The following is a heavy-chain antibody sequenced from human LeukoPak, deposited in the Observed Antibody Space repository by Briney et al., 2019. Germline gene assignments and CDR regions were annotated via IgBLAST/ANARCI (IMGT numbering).Heavy chain of an antibody. J-gene: IGHJ4*02. CDR2: IPYDGNNK. Sequence: GGSLRLSCAASGFTFSSYAMHWFRQAPGKGLEWVAVIPYDGNNKDFADSAKGRFTISRDNSKNTVYLQMNSLRPEDTAVYFCARDSDYWGQGTLVTVSS. V-gene: IGHV3-30-3*01. CDR3: ARDSDY. CDR1: GFTFSSYA.